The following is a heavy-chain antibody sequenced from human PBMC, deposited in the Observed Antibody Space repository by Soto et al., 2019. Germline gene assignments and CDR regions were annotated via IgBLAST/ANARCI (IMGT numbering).Heavy chain of an antibody. V-gene: IGHV4-31*03. CDR2: ISYTGST. CDR1: GGSISSGGYY. CDR3: ARVYYDFWSGSYAWFEP. Sequence: PSETLSLTCSVSGGSISSGGYYWSWIRQHPGKGLEWIGYISYTGSTYYNPSLKSRVTISVDTSKNQFSPKLSSVTAADTAVYYCARVYYDFWSGSYAWFEPWGQGTLGTVS. D-gene: IGHD3-3*01. J-gene: IGHJ5*02.